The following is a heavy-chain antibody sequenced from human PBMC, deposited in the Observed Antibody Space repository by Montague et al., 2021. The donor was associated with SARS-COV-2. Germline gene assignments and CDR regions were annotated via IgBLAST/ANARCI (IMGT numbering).Heavy chain of an antibody. CDR2: IYYRGST. V-gene: IGHV4-39*01. CDR3: ATQEDPSGWIPGPFDF. J-gene: IGHJ4*02. D-gene: IGHD6-19*01. CDR1: GGSISSSSYY. Sequence: SETLSLTCTVSGGSISSSSYYWAWIRQPPGKGLEWIGSIYYRGSTYYNPSLKSRVFISVDTSKNQLSLTLTSVTASDMAVYYCATQEDPSGWIPGPFDFWGQGTLTSVSS.